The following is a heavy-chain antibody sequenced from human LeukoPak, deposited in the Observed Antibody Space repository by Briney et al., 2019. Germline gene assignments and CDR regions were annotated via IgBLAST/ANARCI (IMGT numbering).Heavy chain of an antibody. CDR3: AKTLVEDQIYDAFDF. CDR2: ISGSGVGT. CDR1: GFTFPNYG. V-gene: IGHV3-23*01. D-gene: IGHD2-8*02. J-gene: IGHJ3*01. Sequence: GGTLRLSCAASGFTFPNYGMNWVRQAPGKGLEWVSAISGSGVGTYYADSVKGRFTLSRDNSRNTLYLQMNSLRAEDTALYYCAKTLVEDQIYDAFDFWGQGTMVTVSS.